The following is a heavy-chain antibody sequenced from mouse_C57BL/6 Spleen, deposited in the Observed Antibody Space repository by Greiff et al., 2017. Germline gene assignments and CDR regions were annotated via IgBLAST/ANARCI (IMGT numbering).Heavy chain of an antibody. CDR3: ARENWDGWFAY. D-gene: IGHD4-1*01. CDR2: IDPNSGGT. CDR1: GYTFTSYW. Sequence: QVQLKQPGAELVKPGASVKLSCKASGYTFTSYWMHWVKQRPGRGLEWIGRIDPNSGGTKYNEKFKSKATLTVDKPSSTAYMQLSSLTSEDSAVYYCARENWDGWFAYWGQGTLVTVSA. V-gene: IGHV1-72*01. J-gene: IGHJ3*01.